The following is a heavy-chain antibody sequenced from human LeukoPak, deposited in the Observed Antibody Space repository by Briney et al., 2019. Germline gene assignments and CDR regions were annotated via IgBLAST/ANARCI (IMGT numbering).Heavy chain of an antibody. Sequence: GGSLRLSCSASGFTFGSYAMHWVRQAPGKGLEYVSAISSNGGSTYYADSMKGRFTISRDNSKNTLYLQVSSLRAEDTAVYYCVKAYYPYCSGGSCYPFDYWGQGTLVTVSS. CDR2: ISSNGGST. D-gene: IGHD2-15*01. CDR1: GFTFGSYA. J-gene: IGHJ4*02. CDR3: VKAYYPYCSGGSCYPFDY. V-gene: IGHV3-64D*09.